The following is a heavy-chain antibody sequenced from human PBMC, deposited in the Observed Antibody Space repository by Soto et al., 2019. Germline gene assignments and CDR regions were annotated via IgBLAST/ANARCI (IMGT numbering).Heavy chain of an antibody. CDR3: ARDSYDSSGISGYSVDY. CDR2: LYYSGST. V-gene: IGHV4-30-4*01. CDR1: GGSISSGDYS. D-gene: IGHD3-22*01. J-gene: IGHJ4*02. Sequence: QVQLQESGPGLVKPSQTLSLTCTVSGGSISSGDYSWNWIRQPPGKGLAWIGYLYYSGSTYYNPSLKRRVTISVDTSENQFYLKLSSLAAADTAVYYCARDSYDSSGISGYSVDYWGQGTLVTVSS.